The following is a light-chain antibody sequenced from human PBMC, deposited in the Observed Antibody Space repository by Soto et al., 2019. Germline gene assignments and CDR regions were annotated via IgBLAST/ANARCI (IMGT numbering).Light chain of an antibody. CDR1: NIGSKS. V-gene: IGLV3-21*02. CDR2: DDS. J-gene: IGLJ3*02. Sequence: SSELTQPPSVSVAPGQTARITCGGNNIGSKSVHWYQQKPGQAPVLVVYDDSDRPSGTPERFSGSNSGNTATLTISRVEAGDEADYYCQVWSWVFGGGTKLTVL. CDR3: QVWSWV.